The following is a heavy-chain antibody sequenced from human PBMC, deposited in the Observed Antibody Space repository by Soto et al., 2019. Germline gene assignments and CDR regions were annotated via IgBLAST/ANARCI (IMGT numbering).Heavy chain of an antibody. CDR1: GFSFSNHG. CDR2: ISYNGIDR. CDR3: VIWGGLNSQDTRLCS. V-gene: IGHV3-30*03. Sequence: QMQLVESGGGVVQPGRSLRLSCVASGFSFSNHGIHWVRQAPGKGLVWVGDISYNGIDRWYANSVNGRFTISRDNSKNTVYQQMISLRVEDTAIYYCVIWGGLNSQDTRLCSRGQGTLGTVPS. D-gene: IGHD3-3*01. J-gene: IGHJ4*02.